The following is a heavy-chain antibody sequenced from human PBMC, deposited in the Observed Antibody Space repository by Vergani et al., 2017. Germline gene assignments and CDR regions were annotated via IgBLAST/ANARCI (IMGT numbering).Heavy chain of an antibody. CDR2: INHSGST. Sequence: QVQLQQWGAGLLKPSETLSLTCAVYGGSFSGYYWSWIRQPPGKGLEWIGEINHSGSTNYNPSLKSRVTISVDTSKNQFSLKLSSVTAAATAVYYCARGPSVWGSYRYGSNWFDPWGQGTLVTVSS. CDR3: ARGPSVWGSYRYGSNWFDP. J-gene: IGHJ5*02. V-gene: IGHV4-34*01. D-gene: IGHD3-16*02. CDR1: GGSFSGYY.